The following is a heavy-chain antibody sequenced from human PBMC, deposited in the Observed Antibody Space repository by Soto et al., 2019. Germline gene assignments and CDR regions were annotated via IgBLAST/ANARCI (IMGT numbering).Heavy chain of an antibody. Sequence: SETLSLTCTVSGGSISSSSYYWGWIRQPPGKGLGWIGSIYYSGSTYYNPSLKSRVTISVDTSKNQFSLKLSSVTAADTSFFYCARQGGGGYYYYYMDVWGKGTTVTVSS. CDR1: GGSISSSSYY. V-gene: IGHV4-39*01. D-gene: IGHD3-10*01. CDR2: IYYSGST. CDR3: ARQGGGGYYYYYMDV. J-gene: IGHJ6*03.